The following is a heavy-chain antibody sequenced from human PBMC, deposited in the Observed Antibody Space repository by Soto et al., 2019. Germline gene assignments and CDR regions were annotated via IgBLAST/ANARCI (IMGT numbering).Heavy chain of an antibody. CDR1: GFTVSGNH. CDR2: IYSGGVT. CDR3: ARKAGEAEYCSGWFFDY. Sequence: PGGSLRLSCAASGFTVSGNHMSWVRQAAGRGLEWVSVIYSGGVTYHADSVKDRFTISRDNSKNTLYLQMNSLRPEDTAVYCCARKAGEAEYCSGWFFDYWGQGALVTVSS. D-gene: IGHD6-19*01. J-gene: IGHJ4*02. V-gene: IGHV3-66*01.